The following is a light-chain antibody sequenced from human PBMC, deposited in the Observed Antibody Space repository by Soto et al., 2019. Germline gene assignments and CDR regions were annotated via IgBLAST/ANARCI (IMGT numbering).Light chain of an antibody. CDR2: AAS. V-gene: IGKV1-27*01. J-gene: IGKJ1*01. CDR1: QGINNY. CDR3: QKYDNAPWT. Sequence: DIQMTQSPSSLSASVGDRVTITCRASQGINNYLAWYQQRPGKVPRLLIYAASTLQSGVPSRFSGSVSGTDFPLTLSSLQPDDVATYYCQKYDNAPWTFGQGTKVDIK.